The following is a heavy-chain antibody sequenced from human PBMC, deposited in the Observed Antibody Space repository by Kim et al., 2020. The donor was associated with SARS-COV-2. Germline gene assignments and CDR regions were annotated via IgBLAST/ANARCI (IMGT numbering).Heavy chain of an antibody. D-gene: IGHD3-3*01. CDR2: INHSGST. CDR1: GGSFSGYY. V-gene: IGHV4-34*01. J-gene: IGHJ6*02. Sequence: SETLSLTCAVYGGSFSGYYWSWIRQPPGKGLEWIGEINHSGSTNYNPSLKSRVTISVDTSKNQFSLKLSSVTAADTAVYYCARGASEMKEGITIFGGGYYYISYGMAVWGQGTTVTVSS. CDR3: ARGASEMKEGITIFGGGYYYISYGMAV.